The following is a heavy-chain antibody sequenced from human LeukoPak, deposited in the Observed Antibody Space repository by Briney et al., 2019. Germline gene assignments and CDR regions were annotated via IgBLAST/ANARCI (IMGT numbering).Heavy chain of an antibody. CDR1: GFTFRTYA. D-gene: IGHD4-17*01. CDR3: ARAFSTTAFDY. CDR2: ISDDGSNK. V-gene: IGHV3-30*04. J-gene: IGHJ4*02. Sequence: GGSLRLSCAASGFTFRTYAMNWVRQAPGKGLEWAAVISDDGSNKYYAESVKGQFTISRDNSKNTLYLQMNSLRAEDTAVYYCARAFSTTAFDYWGQGTLVTVSS.